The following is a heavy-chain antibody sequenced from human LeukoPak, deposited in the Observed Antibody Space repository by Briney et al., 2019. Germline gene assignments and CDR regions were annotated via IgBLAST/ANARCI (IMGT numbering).Heavy chain of an antibody. D-gene: IGHD1-1*01. V-gene: IGHV3-30-3*01. CDR3: ARAKGASVQLERRGPLDY. CDR2: ISYDGSNK. Sequence: GRSLRLSCAASGFTFSSYAMHWVRQAPGKGLEWVAVISYDGSNKYYADSVKGRFTISRDNSKNTLYLQMNSLRAEDTAVYYCARAKGASVQLERRGPLDYWGQGTLVTVSS. CDR1: GFTFSSYA. J-gene: IGHJ4*02.